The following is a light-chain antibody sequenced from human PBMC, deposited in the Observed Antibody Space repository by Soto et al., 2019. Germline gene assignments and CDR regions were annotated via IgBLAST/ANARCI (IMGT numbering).Light chain of an antibody. V-gene: IGKV1-12*01. Sequence: DIQMTQSPSSVAASVGDRVTVTCRASQAISTWLAWYQQRPGKAPKLLIYAASTLQSGVPSRFSGTGSGTDFTLTISSLQSEDFSTYYCQQADNIPVTFGPGTRVEIE. J-gene: IGKJ3*01. CDR2: AAS. CDR1: QAISTW. CDR3: QQADNIPVT.